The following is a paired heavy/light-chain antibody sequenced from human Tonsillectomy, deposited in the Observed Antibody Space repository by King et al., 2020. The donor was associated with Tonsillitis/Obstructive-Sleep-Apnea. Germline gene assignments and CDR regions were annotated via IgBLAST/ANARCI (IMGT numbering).Light chain of an antibody. CDR2: DVN. V-gene: IGLV2-14*01. CDR1: GSDVGGYNY. J-gene: IGLJ3*02. Sequence: QSALTQTASVSGSLGQAITISCTGTGSDVGGYNYVSWYQQHPGKAPKLMIYDVNNRPSGVSNRFSGSKSGNTASLTISGLQAEDEADYYCSSYSSSTTWVFGGGTKLTVL. CDR3: SSYSSSTTWV.
Heavy chain of an antibody. Sequence: QVQLQESGPGRVEPSESLSLTCTVSGGSTSGFYWHWIRQPPGKGLEWIGYIYYSGSTNSNPSLKSRVTISLDRSKNQFSLRLNSVTAADTAVYYCASTILTTMTTNAFDIWGQGTTVTVSS. CDR2: IYYSGST. CDR3: ASTILTTMTTNAFDI. V-gene: IGHV4-59*01. D-gene: IGHD4-17*01. J-gene: IGHJ3*02. CDR1: GGSTSGFY.